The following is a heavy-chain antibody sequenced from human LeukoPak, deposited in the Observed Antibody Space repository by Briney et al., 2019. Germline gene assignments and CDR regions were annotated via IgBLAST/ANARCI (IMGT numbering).Heavy chain of an antibody. J-gene: IGHJ4*02. CDR2: IKQDGSEK. V-gene: IGHV3-7*01. Sequence: GGSLRLSCAASGFTFSSYSMSWVRQAPGKGLEWVANIKQDGSEKYYVDSVKGRFTISRDNAKNSLYLQMNSLRAEDTAVYYCARGHANWNYDYWGQGTLVTVSS. CDR1: GFTFSSYS. CDR3: ARGHANWNYDY. D-gene: IGHD1-7*01.